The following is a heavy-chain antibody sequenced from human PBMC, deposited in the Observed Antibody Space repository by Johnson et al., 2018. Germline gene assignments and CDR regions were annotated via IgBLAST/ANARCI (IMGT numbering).Heavy chain of an antibody. D-gene: IGHD6-6*01. CDR2: IIPIFGTA. CDR3: ACMYSTSAPFGYYYGMDV. Sequence: QVQLVQSGAEVKKPGSSVKVSCKASGGTFSSYAISWVRQAPGQGLEWMGGIIPIFGTANYAQKFQGRVTITADESTSTAYMELSSLRSEDTAGYYCACMYSTSAPFGYYYGMDVWGQGTTVTVS. V-gene: IGHV1-69*12. CDR1: GGTFSSYA. J-gene: IGHJ6*02.